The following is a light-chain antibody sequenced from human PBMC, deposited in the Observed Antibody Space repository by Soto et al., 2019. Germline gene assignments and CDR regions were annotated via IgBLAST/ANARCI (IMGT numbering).Light chain of an antibody. CDR3: QQSYSSPPT. Sequence: DIQMTQSPSSLSESVEDRVTITCRASQSISNHLNWYQQKPGKAPKLLIFAASSLQSGVPSRFSGSRSGPDFTLTISSLQPEDFATYYCQQSYSSPPTFGQGTKVDIK. CDR2: AAS. V-gene: IGKV1-39*01. CDR1: QSISNH. J-gene: IGKJ1*01.